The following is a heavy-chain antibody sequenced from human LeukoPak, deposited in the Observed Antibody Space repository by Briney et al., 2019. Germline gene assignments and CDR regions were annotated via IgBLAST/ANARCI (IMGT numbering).Heavy chain of an antibody. D-gene: IGHD3-22*01. J-gene: IGHJ6*02. V-gene: IGHV3-30*03. CDR2: ISYDGSNK. CDR1: GFTFSSYG. Sequence: GGSLRLSCAASGFTFSSYGMHWVRQAPGNGLEWAAVISYDGSNKYYADSVKRRFTISRDNSKNTLYLQMSSLRAEETAVYYCARDTFDSSGVYGLDVWGQGTTVTVSS. CDR3: ARDTFDSSGVYGLDV.